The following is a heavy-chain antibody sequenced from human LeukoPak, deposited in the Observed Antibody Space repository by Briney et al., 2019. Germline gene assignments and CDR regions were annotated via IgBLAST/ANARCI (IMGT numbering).Heavy chain of an antibody. CDR3: ARGLTSLGYCSGGSCYRSDY. D-gene: IGHD2-15*01. V-gene: IGHV3-48*01. CDR1: GFTFSSYS. J-gene: IGHJ4*02. CDR2: ISSSSSTI. Sequence: GGSLRLSCAASGFTFSSYSMNWVRQAPGKGLEWVSCISSSSSTIYYADSVKGRFTISRDNAKNSLYLQMNSLRAEDTAVYYCARGLTSLGYCSGGSCYRSDYWGQGTLVTVSS.